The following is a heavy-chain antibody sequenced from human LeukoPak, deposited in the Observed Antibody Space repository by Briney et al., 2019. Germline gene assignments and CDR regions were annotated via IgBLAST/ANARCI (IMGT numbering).Heavy chain of an antibody. J-gene: IGHJ4*02. Sequence: SETLSLTCTVSGGSISSGGYSWSWIRQPPGKGLEWIGYIYHSGSTYYNPSLKSRVTISVDRSKNQFSLKLSSVTAADTAVYYCARSPPSSSSFDRFDNWGQGTLVTVSS. CDR2: IYHSGST. V-gene: IGHV4-30-2*01. CDR3: ARSPPSSSSFDRFDN. CDR1: GGSISSGGYS. D-gene: IGHD6-6*01.